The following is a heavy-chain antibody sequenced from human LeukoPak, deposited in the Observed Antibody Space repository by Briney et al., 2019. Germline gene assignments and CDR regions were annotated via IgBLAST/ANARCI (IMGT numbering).Heavy chain of an antibody. V-gene: IGHV3-9*01. J-gene: IGHJ4*02. D-gene: IGHD3-10*01. CDR2: ISWNSGSI. Sequence: GGSLRLCCAASGFTFDDYAMHWVRQAAGKGLEWVSGISWNSGSIGYADSVKGRFTISRDNAKNSLYLQMNSLRAEDTALYYCARVGAYLDYWGQGTLVTVSS. CDR1: GFTFDDYA. CDR3: ARVGAYLDY.